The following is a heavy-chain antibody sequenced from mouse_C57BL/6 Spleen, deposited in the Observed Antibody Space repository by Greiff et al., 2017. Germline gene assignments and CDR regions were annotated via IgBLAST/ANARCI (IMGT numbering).Heavy chain of an antibody. V-gene: IGHV1-64*01. Sequence: VQLQQPGAELVKPGASVTLSCKASGYTFTSYWMHWVKQRPGQGLEWIGMIHPNSGSTNYNEKFKSKATLTVDKSSSTAYMQLSSLTSEDSAVYYGAREEIYDGYYAFAYWGQGTLVTVAA. D-gene: IGHD2-3*01. CDR3: AREEIYDGYYAFAY. CDR2: IHPNSGST. J-gene: IGHJ3*01. CDR1: GYTFTSYW.